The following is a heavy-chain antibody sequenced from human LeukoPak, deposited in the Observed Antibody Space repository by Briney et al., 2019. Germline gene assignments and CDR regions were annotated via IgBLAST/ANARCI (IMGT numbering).Heavy chain of an antibody. Sequence: AGGSLRLSCTAPGFSASSTYKIWVRKSPGKGLEGVSVLYSVGSTHFADAVKGQFTISRHNSKNTLYLQMNSLKPEDTAVYYCASGGDPQWLVHGEYWGQGTLVTVSS. J-gene: IGHJ4*02. D-gene: IGHD6-19*01. CDR3: ASGGDPQWLVHGEY. V-gene: IGHV3-53*04. CDR1: GFSASSTY. CDR2: LYSVGST.